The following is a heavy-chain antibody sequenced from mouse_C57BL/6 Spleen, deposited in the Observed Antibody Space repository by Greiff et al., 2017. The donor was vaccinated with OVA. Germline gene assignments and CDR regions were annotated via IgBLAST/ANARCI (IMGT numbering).Heavy chain of an antibody. CDR2: IYPRSGNT. CDR1: GYTFTSYG. D-gene: IGHD2-3*01. V-gene: IGHV1-81*01. J-gene: IGHJ4*01. Sequence: VKLQESGAELARPGASVKLSCKASGYTFTSYGISWVKQRTGQGLEWIGEIYPRSGNTYYNEKFKGKATLTADKSSSTAYMELRSLTSEDSAVYFCARFYDGTYYAMDYWGQGTSVTVSS. CDR3: ARFYDGTYYAMDY.